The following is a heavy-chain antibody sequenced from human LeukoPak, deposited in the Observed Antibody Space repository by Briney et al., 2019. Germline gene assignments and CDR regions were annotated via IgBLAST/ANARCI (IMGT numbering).Heavy chain of an antibody. CDR1: GFTFGSYW. CDR3: ARDRYNSNWFYYYGMDV. J-gene: IGHJ6*02. D-gene: IGHD6-13*01. Sequence: GGSLGLSCAAFGFTFGSYWMSWVREAPGKGLGRVANIKQDGSEKYYVDSVKGRFTISRDNAKNSLYLQMNSLRAEDTAVYYCARDRYNSNWFYYYGMDVSGQGTTVTVSS. V-gene: IGHV3-7*01. CDR2: IKQDGSEK.